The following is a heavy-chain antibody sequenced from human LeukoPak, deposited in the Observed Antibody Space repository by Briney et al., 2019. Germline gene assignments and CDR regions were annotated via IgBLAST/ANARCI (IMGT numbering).Heavy chain of an antibody. Sequence: GRSLRLSCAASGFTFSSYAMHWVRQAPGQGLEWMGWINPNSGGTNYAQKFQGRVTMTRDTSISTAYMELSRLRSDDTAVYYCARGDFWSGYYDYWGQGTLVTVSS. D-gene: IGHD3-3*01. V-gene: IGHV1-2*02. CDR2: INPNSGGT. J-gene: IGHJ4*02. CDR3: ARGDFWSGYYDY. CDR1: GFTFSSYA.